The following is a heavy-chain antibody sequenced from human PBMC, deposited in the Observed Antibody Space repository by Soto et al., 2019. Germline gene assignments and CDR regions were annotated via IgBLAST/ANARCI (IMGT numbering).Heavy chain of an antibody. D-gene: IGHD5-12*01. CDR3: ARGPRGDYDYIIYYYGMDV. J-gene: IGHJ6*02. CDR2: ISAYNGNT. Sequence: ASVKVSCKASGYTFTSYGISWVRQAPGQGLEWMGWISAYNGNTNYAQKLQGRVTMTTDTSTSTAYMELRSLRSDDTAVYYCARGPRGDYDYIIYYYGMDVWGQGTTVTVSS. V-gene: IGHV1-18*01. CDR1: GYTFTSYG.